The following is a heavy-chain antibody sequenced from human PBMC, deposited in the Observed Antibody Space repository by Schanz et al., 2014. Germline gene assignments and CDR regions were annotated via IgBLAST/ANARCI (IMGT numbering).Heavy chain of an antibody. J-gene: IGHJ3*02. V-gene: IGHV1-46*01. CDR2: INPSGGST. Sequence: QVQLVQSGAEVKKPGASVKVSCKASGYTFTSDSMHWVRQAPGQGLEWMGMINPSGGSTTYAQKVQGRVTMTTDTSTGTAYMELRSLRSDDTALYYCTRGGYSYALSAFDIWGQGTMVTVSS. CDR1: GYTFTSDS. CDR3: TRGGYSYALSAFDI. D-gene: IGHD5-18*01.